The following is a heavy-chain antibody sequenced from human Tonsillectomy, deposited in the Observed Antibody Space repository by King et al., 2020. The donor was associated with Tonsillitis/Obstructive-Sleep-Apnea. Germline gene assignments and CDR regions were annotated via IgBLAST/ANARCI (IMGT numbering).Heavy chain of an antibody. D-gene: IGHD6-13*01. CDR1: GGSFSGYY. Sequence: QVQLQQWGAGLLKPSETLSLTCAVYGGSFSGYYWSWIRQPPGKGLEWIGEINHSGSTNYNPSLKSRVTISVDTSKNQFSLKLSSVTAADTAVYYCARGAAVIYYYYYYMDVWGKGTTVTVSS. CDR2: INHSGST. V-gene: IGHV4-34*01. J-gene: IGHJ6*03. CDR3: ARGAAVIYYYYYYMDV.